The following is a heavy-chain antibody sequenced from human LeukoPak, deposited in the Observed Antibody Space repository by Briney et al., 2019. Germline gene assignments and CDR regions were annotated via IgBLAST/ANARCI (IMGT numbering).Heavy chain of an antibody. CDR2: ISGSGGST. J-gene: IGHJ4*02. Sequence: GGSLRLSCAASGFTFSSYSMNWVRQAPGKGLEWVSAISGSGGSTYYADSVKGRFTISRDNSKNTLYLQMNSLRAEDTAVYYCAKRLLARSGTSSYFDYWGQGTLVTVSS. CDR1: GFTFSSYS. V-gene: IGHV3-23*01. D-gene: IGHD3-3*01. CDR3: AKRLLARSGTSSYFDY.